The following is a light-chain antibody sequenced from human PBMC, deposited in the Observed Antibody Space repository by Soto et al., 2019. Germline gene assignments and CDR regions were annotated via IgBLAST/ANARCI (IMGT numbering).Light chain of an antibody. CDR3: LQYGHSPRT. V-gene: IGKV3-20*01. J-gene: IGKJ1*01. CDR1: QGVSRSY. CDR2: AAS. Sequence: EIVLTQSPGTLSLSPGERATLFCRASQGVSRSYFAWYQQKPGQAPRLLIYAASSSATGVPDRFSGSGSGTDFTLTIRRLEPEDFALYYCLQYGHSPRTFGQGTKVEIK.